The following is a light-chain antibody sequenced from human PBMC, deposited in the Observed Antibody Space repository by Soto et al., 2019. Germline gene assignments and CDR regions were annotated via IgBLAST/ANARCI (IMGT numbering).Light chain of an antibody. CDR3: QQSFSTLMYT. V-gene: IGKV1-39*01. CDR2: AAS. Sequence: DIQMTQSPSSLSASVGDRVTITCRASQSINSFLNWYQQKPGRAPKLLIYAASNLQSGVPSRFSGSGSGTDFTLTISSLQPEDFATYYCQQSFSTLMYTFGQGTNLEIK. J-gene: IGKJ2*01. CDR1: QSINSF.